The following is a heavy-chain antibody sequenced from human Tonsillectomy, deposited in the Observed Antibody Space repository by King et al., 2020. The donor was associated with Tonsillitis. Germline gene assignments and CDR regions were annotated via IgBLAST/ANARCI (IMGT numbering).Heavy chain of an antibody. Sequence: QVQLQESGPGLVKPSETLSLTCTVSGGSVSDYYWGWIRQPPGKGLEWIGCIYFSGSTNINPSLESRVTISVDTSKNQFALKLSSVTAADTAVYYCARDYWVPKTTTDYYYYMDVWGKGTTVTVSS. J-gene: IGHJ6*03. V-gene: IGHV4-59*02. CDR3: ARDYWVPKTTTDYYYYMDV. D-gene: IGHD4-11*01. CDR1: GGSVSDYY. CDR2: IYFSGST.